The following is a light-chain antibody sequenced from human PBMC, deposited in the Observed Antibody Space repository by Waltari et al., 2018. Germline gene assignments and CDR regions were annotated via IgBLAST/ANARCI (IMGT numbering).Light chain of an antibody. CDR3: QQHGTSPHT. CDR2: GAS. J-gene: IGKJ2*01. Sequence: EIVLTQSPGTLSLSPGERVTLSCRASQRISSAYLAWSQQRAGQAPRLLIFGASSRATGIPDRFSGSGSGTDFTLTISRLEPEDFAVYYCQQHGTSPHTFGQGTKLEIK. CDR1: QRISSAY. V-gene: IGKV3-20*01.